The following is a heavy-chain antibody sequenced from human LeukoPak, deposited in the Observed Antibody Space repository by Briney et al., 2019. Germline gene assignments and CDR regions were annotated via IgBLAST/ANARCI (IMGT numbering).Heavy chain of an antibody. Sequence: SETLSLTCTVSGGSISSYYWSWIRQPPGKGLEWIGFIYYSGTTNYNPSLESRVTISEDTSKNQFSLKLSSVTAADTAVYYCARVLNPYWYFDLWGRGTLVTVSS. V-gene: IGHV4-59*01. CDR3: ARVLNPYWYFDL. J-gene: IGHJ2*01. CDR2: IYYSGTT. CDR1: GGSISSYY.